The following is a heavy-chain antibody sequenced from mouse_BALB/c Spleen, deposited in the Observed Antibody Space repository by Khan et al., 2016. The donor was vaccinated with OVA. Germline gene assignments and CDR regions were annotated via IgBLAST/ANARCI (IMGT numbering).Heavy chain of an antibody. CDR1: GFTFSSYS. J-gene: IGHJ3*01. CDR2: MSSGGDYT. D-gene: IGHD4-1*01. CDR3: ASHLTGSCAF. V-gene: IGHV5-6*01. Sequence: EVQLVESGGDLVKPGGSLKLSCAASGFTFSSYSMSWVRQIPDKRLEWVATMSSGGDYTYYPDSVKGRFTISRDNAKNTLYLQMSSLKSEDTAMYYCASHLTGSCAFWGQGTLVTVS.